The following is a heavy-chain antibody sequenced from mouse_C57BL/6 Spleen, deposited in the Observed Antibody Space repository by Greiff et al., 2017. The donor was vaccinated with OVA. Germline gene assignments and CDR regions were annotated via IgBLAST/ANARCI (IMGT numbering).Heavy chain of an antibody. J-gene: IGHJ2*01. CDR2: IDPSDSET. D-gene: IGHD1-1*01. Sequence: QVHVKQPGAELVRPGSSVKLSCKASGYTFTSYWMHWVKQRPIQGLEWIGNIDPSDSETHYNQKFKDKATLTVDKSSSTAYMQLSSLTSEDSAVYYCARSPYYYGSSPYYFDYWGQGTTLTVSS. CDR3: ARSPYYYGSSPYYFDY. V-gene: IGHV1-52*01. CDR1: GYTFTSYW.